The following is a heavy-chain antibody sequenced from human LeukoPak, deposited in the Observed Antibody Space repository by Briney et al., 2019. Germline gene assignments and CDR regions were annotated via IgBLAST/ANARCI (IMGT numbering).Heavy chain of an antibody. CDR1: GFTVSSNC. D-gene: IGHD1-7*01. CDR3: ARGGWNYESDY. CDR2: IYSGGST. J-gene: IGHJ4*02. V-gene: IGHV3-53*01. Sequence: PGGSLRLSCAASGFTVSSNCMSWVRQAPGKGLEWVSVIYSGGSTYYADSVKGRFTISRDNSKNTLYLQMNSLRAEDTAVYYCARGGWNYESDYWGQGTLVTVSS.